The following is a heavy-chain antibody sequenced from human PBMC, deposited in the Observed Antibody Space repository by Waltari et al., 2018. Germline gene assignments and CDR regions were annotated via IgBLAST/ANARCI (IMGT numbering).Heavy chain of an antibody. D-gene: IGHD3-9*01. CDR1: GYSISSGYY. J-gene: IGHJ4*02. CDR2: VYHNGNT. CDR3: ARGALTLYYFDY. V-gene: IGHV4-38-2*02. Sequence: QVQLQESGPGLLKPSETLSLTRNVSGYSISSGYYWGWIRQSPGKGLEWIGSVYHNGNTYYKPSLKGRVTISLDTSKNKFSLELSSVTAADTAVYYCARGALTLYYFDYWGQGTLVTVSS.